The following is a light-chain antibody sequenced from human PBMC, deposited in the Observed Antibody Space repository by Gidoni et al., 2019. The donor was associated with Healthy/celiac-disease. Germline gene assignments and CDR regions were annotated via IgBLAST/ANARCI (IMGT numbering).Light chain of an antibody. J-gene: IGLJ2*01. CDR2: GNS. CDR1: SSNIGACYY. CDR3: QSYDSSLSGVV. Sequence: QSVLTQPPSVSGAPGQRVTISCTGSSSNIGACYYVHWDQQLPGTAPKLLIYGNSNRPSGVPDRFSGSKSGTSASLAITGLQAEDEADYYCQSYDSSLSGVVFGGGTKLTVL. V-gene: IGLV1-40*01.